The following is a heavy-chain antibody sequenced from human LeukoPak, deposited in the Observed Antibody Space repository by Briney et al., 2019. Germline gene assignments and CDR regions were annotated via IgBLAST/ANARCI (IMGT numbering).Heavy chain of an antibody. Sequence: GGSLRLSCAASGFTFSNYGMHWVRQTPGKGLEWVAVIWYDGSNKYYADSVKGRFTISRDNSKNTLYLQMNSLRVEDTAVYHCARGLEYYFDYWGQGTLVTVSS. CDR2: IWYDGSNK. CDR1: GFTFSNYG. V-gene: IGHV3-33*01. D-gene: IGHD3-3*01. CDR3: ARGLEYYFDY. J-gene: IGHJ4*02.